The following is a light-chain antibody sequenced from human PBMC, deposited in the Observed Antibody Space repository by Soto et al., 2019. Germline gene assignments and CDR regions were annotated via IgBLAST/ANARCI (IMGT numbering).Light chain of an antibody. V-gene: IGKV3D-20*02. J-gene: IGKJ4*01. CDR3: QQRSNWPLT. CDR2: GAS. Sequence: EIVLTQSPGTLSLSPGERATLSCRASQSVSSSYLAWYQQKPGQAPRLLIYGASNGATGIPARFSGTGSGTDFTLTISSLEPEDFAVYYCQQRSNWPLTFGGGTKVEIK. CDR1: QSVSSSY.